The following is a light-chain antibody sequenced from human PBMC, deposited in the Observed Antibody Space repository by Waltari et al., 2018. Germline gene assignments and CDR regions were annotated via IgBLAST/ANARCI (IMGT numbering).Light chain of an antibody. CDR2: GNS. CDR3: QSYDSSLSGWV. Sequence: QSVLTQPPSVSGAPGQRVTISCTGSSSNIGAGYDVHWYQQLPGTAPKPLIFGNSNRPSGVRDRFSGSKSGTSASLAITGLQAEDEADYYCQSYDSSLSGWVFGGGTKLTVL. J-gene: IGLJ3*02. CDR1: SSNIGAGYD. V-gene: IGLV1-40*01.